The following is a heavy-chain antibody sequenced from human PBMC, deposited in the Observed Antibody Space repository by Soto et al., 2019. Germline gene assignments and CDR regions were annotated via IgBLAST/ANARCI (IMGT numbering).Heavy chain of an antibody. J-gene: IGHJ4*02. V-gene: IGHV3-33*01. CDR2: IWYDGSNK. Sequence: QVQLVESGGGVVQPGRSLRLSCAASGFTFSSYGMQWVRQAPSKGLEWVAVIWYDGSNKYYADSVKGRFTISRDNSKNTLYLQMNSLRAEDTAVYYCARGYGSGNHPDYWGQGTLVTVSS. CDR1: GFTFSSYG. D-gene: IGHD3-10*01. CDR3: ARGYGSGNHPDY.